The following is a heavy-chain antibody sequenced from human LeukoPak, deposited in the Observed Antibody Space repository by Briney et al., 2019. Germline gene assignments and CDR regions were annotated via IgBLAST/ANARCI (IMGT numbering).Heavy chain of an antibody. Sequence: KPSETLSLTCTVSGGSISSYYWSWIRQPPGKGLEWLGYIYYSGSTNYNPSLKSRVTISVDTSKNQFSLKLSSVTAADTAVYYCARIYDFWSGYGWFDPWGQGTLVTVSS. CDR3: ARIYDFWSGYGWFDP. V-gene: IGHV4-59*01. J-gene: IGHJ5*02. D-gene: IGHD3-3*01. CDR2: IYYSGST. CDR1: GGSISSYY.